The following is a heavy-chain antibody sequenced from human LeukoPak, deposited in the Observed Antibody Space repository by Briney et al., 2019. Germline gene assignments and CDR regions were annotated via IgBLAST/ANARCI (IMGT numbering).Heavy chain of an antibody. CDR1: GFTFSSYW. Sequence: GGSLRLSCAASGFTFSSYWMSWVRQAPGKGLEWVANIKQDGSDKYYVDSVKGRFTISRDNAKNSLYLQMNSLRAEDTAVYYCARGYDFWSGQYNWFDPWGQGTLVTVSS. V-gene: IGHV3-7*01. D-gene: IGHD3-3*01. CDR2: IKQDGSDK. J-gene: IGHJ5*02. CDR3: ARGYDFWSGQYNWFDP.